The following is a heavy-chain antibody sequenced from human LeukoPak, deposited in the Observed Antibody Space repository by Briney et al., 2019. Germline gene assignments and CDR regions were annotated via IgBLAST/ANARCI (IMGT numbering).Heavy chain of an antibody. J-gene: IGHJ4*02. V-gene: IGHV1-2*02. CDR1: GGTFSSYP. CDR3: ARVPPDDY. Sequence: ASVKVSCKASGGTFSSYPISWVRQAPGQGLEWMGWINPNSGGTNYAQKFQGRVTMTRDTSISTAYMELSRLRSDDTAVYYCARVPPDDYWGQGTLVTVSS. D-gene: IGHD4/OR15-4a*01. CDR2: INPNSGGT.